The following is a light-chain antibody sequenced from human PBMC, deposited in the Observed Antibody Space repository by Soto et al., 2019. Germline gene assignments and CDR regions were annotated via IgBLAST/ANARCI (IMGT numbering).Light chain of an antibody. J-gene: IGLJ1*01. V-gene: IGLV2-14*01. CDR3: SSYTGSSTYL. CDR1: SSDVGGYNF. CDR2: EVS. Sequence: QSALTQPASVSWSPGQSITISCTGTSSDVGGYNFVSWYQHHPGKAPKLIIYEVSNRPSGVSSRFSGSKSGNTASLTISGLQADDEAGYYCSSYTGSSTYLFGSGTKVTVL.